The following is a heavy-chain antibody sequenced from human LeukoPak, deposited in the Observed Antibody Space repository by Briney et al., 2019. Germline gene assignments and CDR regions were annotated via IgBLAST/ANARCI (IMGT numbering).Heavy chain of an antibody. CDR2: ISSSSSTI. CDR1: GFTLSSYS. Sequence: PGGSLRLSCAASGFTLSSYSMNWVRQAPGKGLEWVSYISSSSSTIYYADSVKGRFTISRDNAKNSLYLQMNSLRAEDTAVYYCAREGDSMTTVTTNAFDIWGQGTMVTVSS. D-gene: IGHD4-17*01. CDR3: AREGDSMTTVTTNAFDI. V-gene: IGHV3-48*04. J-gene: IGHJ3*02.